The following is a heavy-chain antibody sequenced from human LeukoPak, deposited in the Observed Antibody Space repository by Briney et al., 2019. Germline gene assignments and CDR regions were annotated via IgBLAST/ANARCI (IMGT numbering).Heavy chain of an antibody. CDR3: AKESVGFCSNTNCYYFDY. Sequence: GGSLRLSCTTSRFSFSTYAMSWVRQAPGKGLEWVSTFTAGGNTYYADSVKGRFTISRDKSKNTLYLQMNSLGAEDTAVYYCAKESVGFCSNTNCYYFDYWGQGTLVTVSS. J-gene: IGHJ4*02. D-gene: IGHD2-2*01. CDR1: RFSFSTYA. CDR2: FTAGGNT. V-gene: IGHV3-23*01.